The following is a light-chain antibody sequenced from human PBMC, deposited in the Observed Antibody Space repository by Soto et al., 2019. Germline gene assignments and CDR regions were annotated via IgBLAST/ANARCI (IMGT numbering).Light chain of an antibody. V-gene: IGKV1-39*01. CDR2: AAS. CDR3: QQSYITPYT. J-gene: IGKJ2*01. Sequence: DIQMTQSPSSLSASVGDTVTITCRASQSISVHLNWYQQKPGKVPKLLIYAASNLQSGVPLRFSGSGSETDFALTISSLQPEDFATYYWQQSYITPYTFGQGTKLEIK. CDR1: QSISVH.